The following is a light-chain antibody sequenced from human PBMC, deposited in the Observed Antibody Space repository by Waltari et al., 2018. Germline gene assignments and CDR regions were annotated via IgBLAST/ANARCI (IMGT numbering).Light chain of an antibody. J-gene: IGKJ1*01. CDR3: QHYVRLPVT. V-gene: IGKV3-20*01. CDR1: QSVSRA. Sequence: EIVLTQSPGTLSLSPGERATLSCRASQSVSRALAWYQQKPSQAPRLLIYAASSRATGIPDRFSGSGSGTDFSLTISRLEPEDFAVYYCQHYVRLPVTFGQGTKVEIK. CDR2: AAS.